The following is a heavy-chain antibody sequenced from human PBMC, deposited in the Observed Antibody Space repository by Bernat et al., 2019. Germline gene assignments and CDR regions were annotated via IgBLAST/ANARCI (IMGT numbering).Heavy chain of an antibody. J-gene: IGHJ5*02. CDR3: ARVITLRFLAKFDP. V-gene: IGHV4-61*02. CDR2: IYTSGST. Sequence: QVQLQESGPGLVKPSQTLSLTCTVSGGSISSGSYYWSWIWQPAGKGLEWIGRIYTSGSTNYNPYLKSRVTISIDTSKTQFCLKLSSVTAADTAVYYCARVITLRFLAKFDPWGQGTLVTVSS. CDR1: GGSISSGSYY. D-gene: IGHD3-3*01.